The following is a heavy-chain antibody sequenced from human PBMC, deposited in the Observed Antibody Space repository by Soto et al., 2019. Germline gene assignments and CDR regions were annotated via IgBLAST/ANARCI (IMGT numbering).Heavy chain of an antibody. Sequence: ASVKVSCKASGYTFTSYYMHWVRQAPGQGLEWMGIINPSGGSTSYAQKFQGRVTMTRDTSTSTVYMELSSLRPEDTAVYYCARDLFGTRRGMDVWGQGTTVTVSS. CDR1: GYTFTSYY. CDR2: INPSGGST. D-gene: IGHD3-10*01. J-gene: IGHJ6*02. CDR3: ARDLFGTRRGMDV. V-gene: IGHV1-46*01.